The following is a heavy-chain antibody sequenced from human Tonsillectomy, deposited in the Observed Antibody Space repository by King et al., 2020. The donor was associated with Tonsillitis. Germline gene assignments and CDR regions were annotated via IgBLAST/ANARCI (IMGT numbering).Heavy chain of an antibody. CDR1: GFTFSIYS. CDR3: ARFRYDSRGYYYVDY. J-gene: IGHJ4*02. D-gene: IGHD3-22*01. Sequence: VQLVESGGGLVKPGGSLRLSCAASGFTFSIYSMNWVRQAPGKGLEWVSSIRSSSSYIYYADSVKGRFTISRDNAKNSLYLQMNSLRAEDTAVYYCARFRYDSRGYYYVDYWGQGTLVTVSS. CDR2: IRSSSSYI. V-gene: IGHV3-21*01.